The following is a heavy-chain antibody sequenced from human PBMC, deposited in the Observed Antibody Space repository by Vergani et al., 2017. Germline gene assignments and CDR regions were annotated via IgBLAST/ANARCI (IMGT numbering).Heavy chain of an antibody. J-gene: IGHJ3*01. CDR3: ALRSGGYYGGGKVHPLRTAFDV. D-gene: IGHD4-23*01. Sequence: QVQLQASGPGRVKPSQTLSLTCTMSGGSISAGYYFWSWIRQPAGKGLEWLGHISASGNASHSPSLKTRVSMSVDTSKNQFSLTVTSVTAADTAIYFCALRSGGYYGGGKVHPLRTAFDVWGHGTVVTVSS. CDR2: ISASGNA. CDR1: GGSISAGYYF. V-gene: IGHV4-61*02.